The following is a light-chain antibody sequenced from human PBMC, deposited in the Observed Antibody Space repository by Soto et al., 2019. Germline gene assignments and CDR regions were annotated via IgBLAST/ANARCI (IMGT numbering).Light chain of an antibody. Sequence: QSALTQPASVSGSPGQSITISCTGTSSDVGGYDHVSWYQQRPGKAPTLIIYDVSHRPSGVSNHFYGSKSGNAASLTISGLQAEDEGDYYCSSYSTTSPVIFGGGTKLTVL. J-gene: IGLJ2*01. CDR3: SSYSTTSPVI. V-gene: IGLV2-14*01. CDR2: DVS. CDR1: SSDVGGYDH.